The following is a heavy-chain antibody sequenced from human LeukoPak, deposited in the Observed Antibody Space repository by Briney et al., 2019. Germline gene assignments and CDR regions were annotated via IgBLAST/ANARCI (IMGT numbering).Heavy chain of an antibody. D-gene: IGHD1-26*01. CDR2: ISSSGGTI. CDR3: TRQGSGNYLSPVNY. V-gene: IGHV3-48*03. CDR1: GFTFSNYE. Sequence: GGSLRLSCAASGFTFSNYEMNWVRQAPGRGLEWVAYISSSGGTIYYADSVTGRLTISRDNAKNSLYLQMNSLRGEDTAVYYCTRQGSGNYLSPVNYWGQGTLVTVSS. J-gene: IGHJ4*02.